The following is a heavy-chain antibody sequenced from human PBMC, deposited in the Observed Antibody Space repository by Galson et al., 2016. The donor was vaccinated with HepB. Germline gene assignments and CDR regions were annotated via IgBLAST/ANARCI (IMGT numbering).Heavy chain of an antibody. V-gene: IGHV3-33*01. D-gene: IGHD1-7*01. J-gene: IGHJ4*02. CDR1: GFTFSHYG. Sequence: SLRLSCAASGFTFSHYGMHWVRQAPGKGLEWVAVIWYDGTKENYADSVKGRFTVSRDNSKNTVSLQMNSLRADDTAMYYCTRGPNYTPQKWNYLLDYWGQGSLVTVSS. CDR3: TRGPNYTPQKWNYLLDY. CDR2: IWYDGTKE.